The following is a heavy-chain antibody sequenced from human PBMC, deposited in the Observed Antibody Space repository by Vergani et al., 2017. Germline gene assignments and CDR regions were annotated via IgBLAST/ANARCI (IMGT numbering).Heavy chain of an antibody. V-gene: IGHV3-23*01. CDR3: AEEWVQLGFDA. CDR2: ISGSGGST. CDR1: GFTFSSYA. Sequence: EVQLLESGGGLLQPGGSLRLSCAASGFTFSSYAMSWVRQAPGKGLEWVSAISGSGGSTYYADSVQGRFTICRANSKNTLYLQMISLRAEDTAVYYCAEEWVQLGFDAWGEGTLVTGCS. J-gene: IGHJ5*02. D-gene: IGHD5-18*01.